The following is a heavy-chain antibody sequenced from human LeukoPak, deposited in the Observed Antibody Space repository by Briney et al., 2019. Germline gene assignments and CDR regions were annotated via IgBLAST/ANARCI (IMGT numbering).Heavy chain of an antibody. V-gene: IGHV4-4*07. D-gene: IGHD3-10*01. CDR1: GGSISSYY. Sequence: PSETLSLTCTVSGGSISSYYWSWIRQPAGKGLEWIGRIYTSGSTNYNPSLKSRVTMSVDTSKNQFSLELSSVTAADTAVYYCAREEYYYGSGSYYTYWGQGTLVTVSS. CDR3: AREEYYYGSGSYYTY. J-gene: IGHJ4*02. CDR2: IYTSGST.